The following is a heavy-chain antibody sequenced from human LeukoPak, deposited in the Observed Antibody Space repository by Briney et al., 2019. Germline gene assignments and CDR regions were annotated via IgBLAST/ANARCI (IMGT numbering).Heavy chain of an antibody. CDR3: AGLLQTGDGGREYMDV. J-gene: IGHJ6*03. Sequence: KPSETLSLTCIVSGDSIRSSSHYWGWFRQPPGKGLEWIGSFFYSGASYNPSLKGRITISGDTSKSQFTLMLSSVTAADTAVYYCAGLLQTGDGGREYMDVWGEGTSVTVSS. CDR2: FFYSGA. CDR1: GDSIRSSSHY. V-gene: IGHV4-39*01. D-gene: IGHD7-27*01.